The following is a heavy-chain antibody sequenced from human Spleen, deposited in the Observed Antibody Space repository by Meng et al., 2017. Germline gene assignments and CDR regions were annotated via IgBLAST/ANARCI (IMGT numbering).Heavy chain of an antibody. Sequence: ASVKVSCKPSGYNFPDYYIHWVRRAPGQGLEWMGRINPKSGDTHYAQKFQARVTMTGDTSISTAYMELRSLRSDDTAVYYCARVSPDYYDSSGYFGRIDYWGQGTLVTVSS. V-gene: IGHV1-2*06. CDR1: GYNFPDYY. J-gene: IGHJ4*02. CDR3: ARVSPDYYDSSGYFGRIDY. D-gene: IGHD3-22*01. CDR2: INPKSGDT.